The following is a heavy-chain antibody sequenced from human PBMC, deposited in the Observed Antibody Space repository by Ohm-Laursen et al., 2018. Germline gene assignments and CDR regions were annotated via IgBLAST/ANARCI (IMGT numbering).Heavy chain of an antibody. J-gene: IGHJ4*02. CDR3: AKDRVVGGTTPFDY. D-gene: IGHD1-26*01. V-gene: IGHV3-23*01. Sequence: SLRLSCSASGFTFSSYAMSWVRQAPGKGLEWVSAISGSGGSTYYADSVKGRFTISRDNSKNTLYLQMNGLRAEDTAVYYCAKDRVVGGTTPFDYWGQGTLVTVSS. CDR1: GFTFSSYA. CDR2: ISGSGGST.